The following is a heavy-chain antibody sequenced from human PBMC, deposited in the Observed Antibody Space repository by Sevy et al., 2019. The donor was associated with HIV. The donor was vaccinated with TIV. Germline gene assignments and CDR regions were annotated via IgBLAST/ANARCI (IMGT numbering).Heavy chain of an antibody. V-gene: IGHV3-66*02. CDR3: VSLFLSYRSGWSYFDY. CDR1: GFTVNDKY. CDR2: IFSSGST. Sequence: GGSLRLSCAISGFTVNDKYIIWVRQAPGKGLEWVSVIFSSGSTYYADSAKGRFTISRDNSKNTVDLQMNSVRAEDTAVYYCVSLFLSYRSGWSYFDYGGQGTRVTVSS. J-gene: IGHJ4*02. D-gene: IGHD6-19*01.